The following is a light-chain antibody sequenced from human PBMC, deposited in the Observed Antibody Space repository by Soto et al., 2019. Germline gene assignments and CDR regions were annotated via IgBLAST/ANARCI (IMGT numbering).Light chain of an antibody. V-gene: IGKV3D-15*01. J-gene: IGKJ1*01. CDR1: QSVSSSY. Sequence: EIVLTQSPGTLSLSPGERATLSCRASQSVSSSYLAWYQQKPGQAPRLLIYGASSRATGIPARFSGSGSGTEFTLTISSLQSEDFAVYYCQQYNNWPGTFGQGT. CDR2: GAS. CDR3: QQYNNWPGT.